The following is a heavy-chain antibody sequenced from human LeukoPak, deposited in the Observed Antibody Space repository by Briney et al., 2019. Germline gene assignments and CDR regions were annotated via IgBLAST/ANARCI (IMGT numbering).Heavy chain of an antibody. CDR3: ARGPDLWIAAAGTDY. J-gene: IGHJ4*02. Sequence: SETLSLTCTVSGGSISSYYWSWIRQPPGKGLEWIGYIYYSGSTNYNPSLKSRVTISVDTSKNQFSLKLSSVTAADTAVYYCARGPDLWIAAAGTDYWGQGTLVTVSS. D-gene: IGHD6-13*01. CDR1: GGSISSYY. CDR2: IYYSGST. V-gene: IGHV4-59*12.